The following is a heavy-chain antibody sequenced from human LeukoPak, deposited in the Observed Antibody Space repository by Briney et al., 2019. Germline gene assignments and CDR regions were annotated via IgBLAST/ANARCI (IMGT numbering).Heavy chain of an antibody. CDR3: ARDVHGDYGSGWFDP. CDR2: IMPLFGTA. Sequence: SVKVSCKTSGGTFNNSAISWVRQAPGQGLEWLGGIMPLFGTAGCAQKFQGRVTITKDESTRTVYLELTSLTSDDTAVYYCARDVHGDYGSGWFDPWGQGTLVSVSS. D-gene: IGHD4-17*01. J-gene: IGHJ5*02. V-gene: IGHV1-69*05. CDR1: GGTFNNSA.